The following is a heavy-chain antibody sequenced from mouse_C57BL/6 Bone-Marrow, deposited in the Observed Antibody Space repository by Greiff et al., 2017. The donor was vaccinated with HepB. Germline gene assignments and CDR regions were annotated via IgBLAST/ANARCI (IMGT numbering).Heavy chain of an antibody. CDR3: ARGGRSDSYFDV. CDR1: GFSLSTSGMG. Sequence: QVTLKVSGPGILQSSQTLSLTCSFSGFSLSTSGMGVSWIRQPSGKGLEWLAHIYWDDDKRYNPSLKSRLTISKDTSRNQGFLKITSVDTADTATHTCARGGRSDSYFDVWGTGAPLTVSS. J-gene: IGHJ1*03. V-gene: IGHV8-12*01. CDR2: IYWDDDK.